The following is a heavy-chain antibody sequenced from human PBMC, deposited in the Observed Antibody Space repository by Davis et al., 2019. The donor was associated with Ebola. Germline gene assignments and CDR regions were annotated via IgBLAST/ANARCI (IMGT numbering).Heavy chain of an antibody. CDR1: GFTFSNYA. J-gene: IGHJ5*02. D-gene: IGHD2-8*01. V-gene: IGHV3-23*01. CDR2: ITSGGRT. Sequence: GESLKISCAASGFTFSNYAMDWVRQAPGKGLEWVSGITSGGRTNYADSVKGRFTISRDNSKNTLILQMNSLRSEDTAVYYCARKVLYCTSTTCLTYNWFDPWGQGTPVTVSS. CDR3: ARKVLYCTSTTCLTYNWFDP.